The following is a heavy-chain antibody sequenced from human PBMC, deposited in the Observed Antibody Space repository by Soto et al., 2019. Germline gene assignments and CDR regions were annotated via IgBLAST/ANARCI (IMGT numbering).Heavy chain of an antibody. CDR1: GFTFSDHY. CDR2: ISGSGSDI. CDR3: AGDVHYYASDY. Sequence: QVLLVESGGGLVKPGGSLRLSCATSGFTFSDHYMTWIRQAPGKGLEWISYISGSGSDIYYADSVKGRFTVSRDTAKNSLYLQMSSLRAEDTAVYYCAGDVHYYASDYWGQGTLVTVSS. D-gene: IGHD3-10*01. J-gene: IGHJ4*02. V-gene: IGHV3-11*01.